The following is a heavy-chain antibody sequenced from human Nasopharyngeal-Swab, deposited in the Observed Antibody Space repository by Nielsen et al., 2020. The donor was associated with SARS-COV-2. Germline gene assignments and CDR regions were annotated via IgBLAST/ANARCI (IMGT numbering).Heavy chain of an antibody. J-gene: IGHJ6*02. CDR1: GFTFDDYA. Sequence: GESLKISCAASGFTFDDYAMHWVRQAPGKGLEWVSLISGDGGSTYYADSVKGRFTISRDNSKNTLYLQMNSLRAEDTAVYYCARDAHIAVAGTPSYGMDVWGQGTTVTVSS. CDR3: ARDAHIAVAGTPSYGMDV. CDR2: ISGDGGST. V-gene: IGHV3-43*02. D-gene: IGHD6-19*01.